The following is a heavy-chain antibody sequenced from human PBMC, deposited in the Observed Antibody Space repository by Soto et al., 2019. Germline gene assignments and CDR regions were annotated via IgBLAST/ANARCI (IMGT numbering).Heavy chain of an antibody. Sequence: GGSLRLSCAASGFTFSSYAMSWVRQAPGKGLEWVSAISGSGGSTYYADSVKGRFTISRDNSKNTLYLQMNSLRAEDTAVYYCAKDHLRYGSGSYSNYWGQGTLVTVSS. J-gene: IGHJ4*02. CDR2: ISGSGGST. D-gene: IGHD3-10*01. CDR1: GFTFSSYA. V-gene: IGHV3-23*01. CDR3: AKDHLRYGSGSYSNY.